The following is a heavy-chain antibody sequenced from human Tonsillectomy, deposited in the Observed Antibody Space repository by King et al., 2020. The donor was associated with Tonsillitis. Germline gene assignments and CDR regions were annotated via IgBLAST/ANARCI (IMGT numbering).Heavy chain of an antibody. CDR3: ARGGSLRYFDY. Sequence: LQLQESGPGLVKPSETLSLTCTVSGGSISSSTYSWGWIRQPPGKGLEWVGSVYYSGSTYYNPSLKSRVTISVDTSKYQFSLKLSSVTAADTAEYYCARGGSLRYFDYWGQGTLVTVSS. CDR1: GGSISSSTYS. CDR2: VYYSGST. J-gene: IGHJ4*02. D-gene: IGHD5/OR15-5a*01. V-gene: IGHV4-39*01.